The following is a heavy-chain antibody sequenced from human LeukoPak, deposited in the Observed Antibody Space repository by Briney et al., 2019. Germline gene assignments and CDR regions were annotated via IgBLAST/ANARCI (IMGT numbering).Heavy chain of an antibody. D-gene: IGHD3-3*01. CDR2: IRSKAYGGTT. V-gene: IGHV3-49*04. CDR3: TSPFRRLRFLEWLMGY. J-gene: IGHJ4*02. Sequence: GGSLRLSCTASGFTFGDYAMSWVRQAPGKGLEWVGFIRSKAYGGTTEYAASVKGRFTISRDDSKSIAYLQMNSLKTEDTAVYYCTSPFRRLRFLEWLMGYWGQGTLVTVSS. CDR1: GFTFGDYA.